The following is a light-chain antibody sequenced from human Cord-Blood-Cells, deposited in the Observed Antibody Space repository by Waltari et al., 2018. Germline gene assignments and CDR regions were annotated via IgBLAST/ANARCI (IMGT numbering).Light chain of an antibody. V-gene: IGLV2-23*02. CDR2: EVS. Sequence: QSALTHPASVSGSPGQSITISCTGTSSDVGSYNLVSWYQQHPGKAPKLMIYEVSKRPSGVYNRFSGSKSGNTASLTIAGLQAEDEADYYCCSYAGSSTWVFGGGTKLTVL. J-gene: IGLJ3*02. CDR3: CSYAGSSTWV. CDR1: SSDVGSYNL.